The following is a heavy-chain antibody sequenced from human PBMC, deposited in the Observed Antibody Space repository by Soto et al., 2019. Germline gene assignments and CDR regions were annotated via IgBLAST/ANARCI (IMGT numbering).Heavy chain of an antibody. J-gene: IGHJ4*02. Sequence: EVQLVESGGGLVQPGGSLRLSCAASGFTFSSYEMNWVRQAPGRGLEWVSHITSGGSRIYYADSLKGRFTISRDNAKNSQYLERNSLGAEDTAVYYCERGYTCGWSRDGYFDYWGQGILVTVSS. D-gene: IGHD6-19*01. V-gene: IGHV3-48*03. CDR1: GFTFSSYE. CDR3: ERGYTCGWSRDGYFDY. CDR2: ITSGGSRI.